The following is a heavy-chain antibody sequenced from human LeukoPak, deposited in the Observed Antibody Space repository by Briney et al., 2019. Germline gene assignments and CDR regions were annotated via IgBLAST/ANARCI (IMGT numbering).Heavy chain of an antibody. CDR3: AKCLAAGPAYFDY. CDR1: VFTFSRYA. J-gene: IGHJ4*02. Sequence: GGSLRLSCAPSVFTFSRYAMSCVRQAPGKGRECLSAISGSGGGTFYADSVKGRFTISRDNSKNTLYLQMNSLRAEDTAVYYCAKCLAAGPAYFDYWGQGQVVTVSA. D-gene: IGHD6-6*01. V-gene: IGHV3-23*01. CDR2: ISGSGGGT.